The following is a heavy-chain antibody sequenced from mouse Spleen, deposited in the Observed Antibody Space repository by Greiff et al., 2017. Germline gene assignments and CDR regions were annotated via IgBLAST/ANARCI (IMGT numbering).Heavy chain of an antibody. Sequence: EVKLMESGGGLVKPGGSLKLSCAASGFTFSSYAMSWVRQTPEKRLEWVATISSGGSYTYYPDSVKGRFTISRDNAKNTLYLQMSSLRSEDTAMYYCARQRDSIFAYWGQGTLVTVSA. CDR3: ARQRDSIFAY. J-gene: IGHJ3*01. CDR2: ISSGGSYT. CDR1: GFTFSSYA. V-gene: IGHV5-9-3*01.